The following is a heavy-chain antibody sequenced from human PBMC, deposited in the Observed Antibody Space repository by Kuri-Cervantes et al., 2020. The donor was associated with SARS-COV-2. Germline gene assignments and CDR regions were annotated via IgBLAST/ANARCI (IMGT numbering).Heavy chain of an antibody. V-gene: IGHV3-23*01. D-gene: IGHD3-10*01. J-gene: IGHJ4*02. Sequence: GGFLRLSCAASGFTFSSYAMSWVRQAPGKGLEWVSAISGSGGSTYYADSVKGRFAISRDNSKNTLYLQMNSLRAEDTAVYYCAKEGFFYGSGRHFDYWGQGTLVTVSS. CDR3: AKEGFFYGSGRHFDY. CDR2: ISGSGGST. CDR1: GFTFSSYA.